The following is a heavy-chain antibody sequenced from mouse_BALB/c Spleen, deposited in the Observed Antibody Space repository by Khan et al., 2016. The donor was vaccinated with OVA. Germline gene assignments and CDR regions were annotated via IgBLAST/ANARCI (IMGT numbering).Heavy chain of an antibody. J-gene: IGHJ3*01. V-gene: IGHV1-61*01. CDR2: INPSDSET. CDR3: ARREKYGYDPSWFAY. D-gene: IGHD2-2*01. CDR1: GYTFTSYW. Sequence: QVQLKQSGAELVRPGASVKLSCKASGYTFTSYWMNWVRQRPGQGLDWIGKINPSDSETHYNQMFKDKATLTVDKYSGTAYMQLSSLTSEDSAVYYCARREKYGYDPSWFAYWGQGTLVTVSA.